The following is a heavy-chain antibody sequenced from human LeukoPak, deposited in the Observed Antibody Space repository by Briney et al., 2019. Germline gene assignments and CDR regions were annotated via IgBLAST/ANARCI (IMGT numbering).Heavy chain of an antibody. J-gene: IGHJ4*02. D-gene: IGHD2-15*01. V-gene: IGHV3-23*01. CDR3: AKDSDRWGCSGGSCYRTL. Sequence: GGSLRLSCAASGFTFSSYAMSWVRQAPGKGLEWVSAISGSGGSTYYADSVKGRFTISRDNSKNTLYLQMNSLRAEDTAVYYCAKDSDRWGCSGGSCYRTLWGQGTLVTVSS. CDR2: ISGSGGST. CDR1: GFTFSSYA.